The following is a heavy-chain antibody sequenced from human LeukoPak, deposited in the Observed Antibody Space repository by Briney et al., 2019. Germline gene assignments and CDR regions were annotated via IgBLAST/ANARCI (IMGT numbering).Heavy chain of an antibody. CDR1: GYSFTTYW. J-gene: IGHJ4*02. Sequence: GESLKISCKGSGYSFTTYWIGWVRQMPGKGLEWMGIIYPGDSDTRYSPSFQGQVTISADKSISTAYLQWSSLKASDTAMYYCARHQGCGGGCYWMDYWGQGTLVTVSS. CDR3: ARHQGCGGGCYWMDY. CDR2: IYPGDSDT. V-gene: IGHV5-51*01. D-gene: IGHD2-21*02.